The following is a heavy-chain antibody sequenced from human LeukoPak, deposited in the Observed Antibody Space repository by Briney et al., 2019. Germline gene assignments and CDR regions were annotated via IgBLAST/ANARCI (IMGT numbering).Heavy chain of an antibody. CDR1: GFTFSSYE. CDR2: ISSSGSTI. J-gene: IGHJ5*02. CDR3: ARVRRIIAAVGTGTRRENWFDP. V-gene: IGHV3-48*03. Sequence: GSLRLSCAASGFTFSSYEMNWVRQAPGKGLEWVSYISSSGSTIYYADSVKGRFTISRGNAKNLLYLQMNSLRAEDTAVYYCARVRRIIAAVGTGTRRENWFDPWGQGTLVTVSS. D-gene: IGHD6-13*01.